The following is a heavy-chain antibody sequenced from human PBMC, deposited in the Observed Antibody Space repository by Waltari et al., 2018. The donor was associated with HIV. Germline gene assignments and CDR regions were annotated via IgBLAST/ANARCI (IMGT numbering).Heavy chain of an antibody. CDR1: GFTFSTAW. CDR2: IKSKTDGGTT. V-gene: IGHV3-15*01. J-gene: IGHJ3*02. Sequence: EVQLVESGGGLVKPGGSLRLSCAASGFTFSTAWMSWVRQAPGKGLEWVGRIKSKTDGGTTDYAAPVKGRFTISRDDSKNTRYLQMNSLKTEDTAVYYCTAEWELIAVDIWGQGTMVTVSS. D-gene: IGHD1-26*01. CDR3: TAEWELIAVDI.